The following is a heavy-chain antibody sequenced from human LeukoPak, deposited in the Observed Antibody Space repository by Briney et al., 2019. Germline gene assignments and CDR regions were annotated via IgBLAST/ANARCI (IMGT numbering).Heavy chain of an antibody. J-gene: IGHJ6*02. CDR2: INPNSGGT. Sequence: ASVKVSCKASGYTFTGYYMHWVRQAPGQGLEWMGWINPNSGGTNYAQKFQGRVTMTRDTSISTAYMKLSRLRSDDTAVYYCARYSYDFWSGYPPEYGMDVWGQGTTVTVSS. D-gene: IGHD3-3*01. CDR1: GYTFTGYY. CDR3: ARYSYDFWSGYPPEYGMDV. V-gene: IGHV1-2*02.